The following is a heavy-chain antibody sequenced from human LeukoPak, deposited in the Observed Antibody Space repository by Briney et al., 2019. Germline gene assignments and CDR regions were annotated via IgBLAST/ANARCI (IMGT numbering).Heavy chain of an antibody. V-gene: IGHV3-48*01. D-gene: IGHD4-11*01. Sequence: PGGSLRLSCAASGFTFSSYSMNWVRQAPGKGLEWVSYISGSSSTIYYADSVKGRFTISRDNAKNSLYLQMNSLRAEDTAVYYCARDTGRASWFDPWGQGTLVTVSS. CDR3: ARDTGRASWFDP. J-gene: IGHJ5*02. CDR1: GFTFSSYS. CDR2: ISGSSSTI.